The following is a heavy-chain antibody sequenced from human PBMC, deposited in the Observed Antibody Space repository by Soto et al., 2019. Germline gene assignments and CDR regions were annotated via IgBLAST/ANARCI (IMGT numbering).Heavy chain of an antibody. D-gene: IGHD3-16*01. Sequence: PGGSLRLSCEASGFSFSTFDMSWVRQAPGRGLEWVSFISDDGSRTYYADAVKGRFTISRDNSKYTLYLQMKSLTVEDTAVYACVKGGWLDFWGQGTLVTVSS. CDR2: ISDDGSRT. CDR3: VKGGWLDF. CDR1: GFSFSTFD. J-gene: IGHJ5*01. V-gene: IGHV3-23*01.